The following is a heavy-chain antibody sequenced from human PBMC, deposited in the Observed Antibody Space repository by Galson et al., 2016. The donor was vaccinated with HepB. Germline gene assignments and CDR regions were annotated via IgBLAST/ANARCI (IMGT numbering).Heavy chain of an antibody. CDR1: GFTFSSYS. V-gene: IGHV3-21*01. CDR2: ISISSYK. J-gene: IGHJ4*02. Sequence: SLRLSCAASGFTFSSYSVNWVRQAPGKGLEWVSSISISSYKYYADSVKGRFTISRDNTKNSLYLQMNSLRPEDTAVYYCASSFGTRFGSGSYYWGQGTLVTVSS. D-gene: IGHD3-3*01. CDR3: ASSFGTRFGSGSYY.